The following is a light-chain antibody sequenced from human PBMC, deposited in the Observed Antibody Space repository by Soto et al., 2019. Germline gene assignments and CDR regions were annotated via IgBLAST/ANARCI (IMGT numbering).Light chain of an antibody. CDR2: EVS. Sequence: QSVLTQPPSVSGFPGQSVTISCTGTSSDIGSYDRVSWYQQPPGTAPRLMIYEVSNRPSGVPDRFSGSKSGNTASLTISGLQPEDETDYYCTSFTTSKTYIFGTGTKVTVL. CDR1: SSDIGSYDR. J-gene: IGLJ1*01. CDR3: TSFTTSKTYI. V-gene: IGLV2-18*02.